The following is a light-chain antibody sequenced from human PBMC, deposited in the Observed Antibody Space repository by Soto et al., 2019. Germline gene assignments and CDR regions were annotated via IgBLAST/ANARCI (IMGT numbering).Light chain of an antibody. J-gene: IGLJ2*01. V-gene: IGLV1-40*01. CDR2: GDN. CDR3: TSHAGTINLV. CDR1: TSNIGAPYD. Sequence: QSVLTQPPSVSGAPGQRVSISCTGSTSNIGAPYDVHWYQHLPGAAPKLLIYGDNNRPSGVPDRFSGSKSGNTASLTVSGLQAEDEADYYCTSHAGTINLVFGGGTKLTVL.